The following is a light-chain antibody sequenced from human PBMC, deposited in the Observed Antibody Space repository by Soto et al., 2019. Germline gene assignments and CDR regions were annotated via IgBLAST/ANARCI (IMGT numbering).Light chain of an antibody. V-gene: IGLV2-14*01. J-gene: IGLJ1*01. CDR3: SSYTRSSTLYV. CDR2: DVS. Sequence: QSVLTQPASVSGSPGQSITISCTGTSSDVGGYNYVSWYQQHPGKVPKLMISDVSNRPSGVSNRFSGSKSGDTASLTISGLQAEDEADYYCSSYTRSSTLYVFGTGTKVTVL. CDR1: SSDVGGYNY.